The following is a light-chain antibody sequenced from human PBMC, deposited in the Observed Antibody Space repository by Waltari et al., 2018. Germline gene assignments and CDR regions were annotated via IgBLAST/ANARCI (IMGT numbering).Light chain of an antibody. J-gene: IGKJ5*01. CDR1: RSVLYNSNNKNY. CDR3: QQYYSSPIS. Sequence: EIVMTQSPDSLAVSLGERAAINCKSSRSVLYNSNNKNYLAWYQQKPRQPPKLLINWASSRESGVPDRFSGSGSGTDFTLTISSLQAEDVVVYYCQQYYSSPISFGQGTRLEIK. V-gene: IGKV4-1*01. CDR2: WAS.